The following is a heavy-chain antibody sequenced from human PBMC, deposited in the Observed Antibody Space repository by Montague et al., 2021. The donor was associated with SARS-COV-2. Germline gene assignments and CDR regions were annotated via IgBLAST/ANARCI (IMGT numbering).Heavy chain of an antibody. CDR3: AGSSIAGGQRWFDP. J-gene: IGHJ5*02. D-gene: IGHD6-6*01. CDR1: GGSFSSSSYY. V-gene: IGHV4-39*07. Sequence: SETLSLTCSVSGGSFSSSSYYWGWIRQPPGKGLEWIGEIFHSGNTNYNPSLKSRVTISIDKSKNQFSLKLRSVTAADTAIYFCAGSSIAGGQRWFDPWGQGALVTVSS. CDR2: IFHSGNT.